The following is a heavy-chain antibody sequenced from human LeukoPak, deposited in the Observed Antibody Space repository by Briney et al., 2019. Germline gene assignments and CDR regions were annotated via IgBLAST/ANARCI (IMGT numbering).Heavy chain of an antibody. CDR2: ISTTGDT. CDR1: GFTFRSYD. CDR3: ARGGRGSSWFDN. V-gene: IGHV3-13*01. J-gene: IGHJ4*02. Sequence: GGSLRLSCAASGFTFRSYDMHWVRHATGTGLEWVSAISTTGDTYYPDSVKGRFTISRENAKNSLYLQMTALRAGDTAAYYCARGGRGSSWFDNWGQGTLVTVSS. D-gene: IGHD6-13*01.